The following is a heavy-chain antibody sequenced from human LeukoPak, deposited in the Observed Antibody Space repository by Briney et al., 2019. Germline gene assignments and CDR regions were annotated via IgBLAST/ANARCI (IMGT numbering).Heavy chain of an antibody. J-gene: IGHJ4*02. Sequence: SETLSLTCAVYGGSFSGYYWSWIRQPPGKGLEWIGEINHSGSTNYNPSLKSRVTISVDTSKNQFSLKLSSVTAADTAVYYCARRGTILGVVINPFDYWGQGTLVTVSS. CDR1: GGSFSGYY. V-gene: IGHV4-34*01. CDR3: ARRGTILGVVINPFDY. D-gene: IGHD3-3*01. CDR2: INHSGST.